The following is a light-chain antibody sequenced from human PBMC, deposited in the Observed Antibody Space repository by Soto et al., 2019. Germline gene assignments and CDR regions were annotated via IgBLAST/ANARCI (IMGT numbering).Light chain of an antibody. CDR3: PHYLYFPMT. CDR1: ETISAD. V-gene: IGKV3-15*01. Sequence: ISMTQSPPTLSVSPGGRVTLSCEASETISADLAWSHHRPGQAPRLLIYAASTRAPGVPARLSGSGSGPDFTLAIANLKPDDFGLYSCPHYLYFPMTFGKGTKL. CDR2: AAS. J-gene: IGKJ2*01.